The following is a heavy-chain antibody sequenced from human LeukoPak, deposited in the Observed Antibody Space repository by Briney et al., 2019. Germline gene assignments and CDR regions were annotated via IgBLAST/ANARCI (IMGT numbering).Heavy chain of an antibody. CDR2: ISNDGSNE. J-gene: IGHJ4*02. Sequence: GGSLRLSCAASAFTFSSYGMHWVRQAPGKGLEWVAAISNDGSNEYYADSVKGRFTISRDNSKNTLYLQMNSLRAEDTAVYYCAKPYKYGVRDVHFDYWGQGTLVTVSS. CDR1: AFTFSSYG. D-gene: IGHD5-24*01. CDR3: AKPYKYGVRDVHFDY. V-gene: IGHV3-30*18.